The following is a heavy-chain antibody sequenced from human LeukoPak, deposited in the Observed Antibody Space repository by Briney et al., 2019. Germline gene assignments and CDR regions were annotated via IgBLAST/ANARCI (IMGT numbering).Heavy chain of an antibody. V-gene: IGHV3-21*01. CDR1: GFTFSSYC. D-gene: IGHD6-6*01. CDR2: ISSSSSYI. CDR3: ARRKSIAAASFDY. Sequence: PGGSLTLSCAASGFTFSSYCMNWVRQAPGKGLEWVSSISSSSSYIYYADSVKGRFTISRDNAKNSLYLQMTGPRAENTAVYYCARRKSIAAASFDYWGQGTLVTVSS. J-gene: IGHJ4*02.